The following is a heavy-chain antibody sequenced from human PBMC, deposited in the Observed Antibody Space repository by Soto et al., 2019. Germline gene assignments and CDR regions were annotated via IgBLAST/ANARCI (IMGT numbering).Heavy chain of an antibody. Sequence: SETLSLTCAVSSGSISDSNWWSWVRQPPGKGLEWIGEIFHIGSTNYNPSLKSRVTISVDKSKNQFSLKLTSVTAADTAVYYCARGGGGGVAYFGDWGQGTLVTVSS. V-gene: IGHV4-4*02. CDR2: IFHIGST. CDR3: ARGGGGGVAYFGD. J-gene: IGHJ4*02. D-gene: IGHD3-16*01. CDR1: SGSISDSNW.